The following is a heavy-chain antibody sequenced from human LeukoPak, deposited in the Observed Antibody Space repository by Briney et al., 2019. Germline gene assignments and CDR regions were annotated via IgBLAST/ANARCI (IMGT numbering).Heavy chain of an antibody. V-gene: IGHV3-48*04. D-gene: IGHD6-19*01. J-gene: IGHJ6*03. CDR2: ISSSSSTI. CDR1: GFTFSSYS. Sequence: GGSLRLSCAASGFTFSSYSMNWVRQAPGKGLEWVSYISSSSSTIYYADSVKGRFTITRDNAKNSLYLQMNSLRAEDTAVYYCARGRSAVAGPFAKTYYYYYMDVWGKGTTVTVSS. CDR3: ARGRSAVAGPFAKTYYYYYMDV.